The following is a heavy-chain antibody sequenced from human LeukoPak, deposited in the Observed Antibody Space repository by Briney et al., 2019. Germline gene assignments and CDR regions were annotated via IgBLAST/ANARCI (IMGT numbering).Heavy chain of an antibody. J-gene: IGHJ5*02. CDR1: GASNNSFY. CDR2: THPSGNT. Sequence: SETLSLTRTVSGASNNSFYWSWLRLPPGKGLEWIGYTHPSGNTNYSPSLKSRVTIAMDTSTSQFSLKLKSVTAADTAVYYCARKAPKKGWFDPWGQGTLVTVSS. V-gene: IGHV4-4*09. CDR3: ARKAPKKGWFDP.